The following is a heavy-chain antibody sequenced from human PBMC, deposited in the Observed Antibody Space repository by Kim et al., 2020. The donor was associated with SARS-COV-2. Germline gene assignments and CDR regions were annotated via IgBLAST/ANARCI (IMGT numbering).Heavy chain of an antibody. D-gene: IGHD6-6*01. CDR3: AVEYSSPFAYNWFDP. Sequence: DSVKGRFTISRDNSKNTLYLQMNSLRAEDTAVYYCAVEYSSPFAYNWFDPWGQGTLVTVSS. J-gene: IGHJ5*02. V-gene: IGHV3-30*07.